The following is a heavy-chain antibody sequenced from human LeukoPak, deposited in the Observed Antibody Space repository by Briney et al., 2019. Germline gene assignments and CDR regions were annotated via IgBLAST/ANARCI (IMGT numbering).Heavy chain of an antibody. V-gene: IGHV4-34*01. Sequence: PSETLSLTCAVYGGSFSGYYWSWIRQPPGKGLEWIGEINHSGSTNYNPSLKSRVTISVDTSKNQFSLKLSSVTAADTAVYYCARESSYYDSSGYYKMEGGWFDPWGQGTLVTVSS. CDR3: ARESSYYDSSGYYKMEGGWFDP. J-gene: IGHJ5*02. CDR1: GGSFSGYY. D-gene: IGHD3-22*01. CDR2: INHSGST.